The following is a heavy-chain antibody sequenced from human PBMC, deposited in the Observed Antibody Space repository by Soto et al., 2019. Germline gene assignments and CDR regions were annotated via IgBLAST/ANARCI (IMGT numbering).Heavy chain of an antibody. CDR2: IGTAGDT. CDR3: ARAGSASCSGGSCYLYYYGMDV. Sequence: PGGSLRLSCAASGFTFSSYDMHWVRQATGKGLEWVSAIGTAGDTYYPGSVKGLFTISRENAKNSLYLQMNSLRAGDTAVYYCARAGSASCSGGSCYLYYYGMDVWGQGTTVTVSS. D-gene: IGHD2-15*01. V-gene: IGHV3-13*01. J-gene: IGHJ6*02. CDR1: GFTFSSYD.